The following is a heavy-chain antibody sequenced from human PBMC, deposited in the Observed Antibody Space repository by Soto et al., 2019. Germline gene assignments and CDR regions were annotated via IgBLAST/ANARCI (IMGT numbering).Heavy chain of an antibody. CDR2: IHHGGST. CDR3: AGRPGTRPF. V-gene: IGHV4-4*02. Sequence: SETLSLTCAVSSGSISSSDWWSWVRQPPGRGLEWIGEIHHGGSTNYNASLRSRLTISLDKSRNQFSLEVNSVSAADTAVYYCAGRPGTRPFWGQGAPVTVSS. D-gene: IGHD1-7*01. CDR1: SGSISSSDW. J-gene: IGHJ4*02.